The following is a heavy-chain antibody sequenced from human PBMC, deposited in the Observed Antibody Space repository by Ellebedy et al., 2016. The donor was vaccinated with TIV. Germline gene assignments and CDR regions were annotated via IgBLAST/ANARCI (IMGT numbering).Heavy chain of an antibody. CDR1: GYTFTSYG. CDR3: ATESQGIAVAGEAFDI. CDR2: ISAYNGNT. J-gene: IGHJ3*02. Sequence: ASVKVSCKASGYTFTSYGISWVRQAPGQGLEWMGWISAYNGNTNYAQKLQGRVTMTEDTSTDTAYMELSSLRSEDTAVYYCATESQGIAVAGEAFDIWGQGTMVTVSS. V-gene: IGHV1-18*01. D-gene: IGHD6-19*01.